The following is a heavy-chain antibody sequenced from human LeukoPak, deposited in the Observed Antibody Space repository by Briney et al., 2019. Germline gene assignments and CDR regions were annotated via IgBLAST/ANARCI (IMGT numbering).Heavy chain of an antibody. D-gene: IGHD1-7*01. V-gene: IGHV4-30-2*01. Sequence: SETLSLTCTVSGGSISSGGCYWSWIRQPPGKGLEWIGYIYHSGSTYYNPSLKSRVTISVDRSKNQFSLKLSSVTAADTAVYYCARAYNWNYVDAFDIWGQGTMVTVSS. CDR2: IYHSGST. J-gene: IGHJ3*02. CDR1: GGSISSGGCY. CDR3: ARAYNWNYVDAFDI.